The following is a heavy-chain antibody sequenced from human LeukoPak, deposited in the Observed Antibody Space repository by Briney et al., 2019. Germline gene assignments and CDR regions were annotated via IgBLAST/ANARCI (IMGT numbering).Heavy chain of an antibody. CDR3: ARDTGGSAAGFY. V-gene: IGHV1-69*05. CDR1: GYTFTTDY. CDR2: IIPIFGTA. Sequence: SVKVSCKASGYTFTTDYIHWVRQAPGQGLEWMGGIIPIFGTANYAQKFQGRVTITTDESTSTAYMELSSLRSEDTAVYYCARDTGGSAAGFYWGQGTLVTVSS. D-gene: IGHD6-13*01. J-gene: IGHJ4*02.